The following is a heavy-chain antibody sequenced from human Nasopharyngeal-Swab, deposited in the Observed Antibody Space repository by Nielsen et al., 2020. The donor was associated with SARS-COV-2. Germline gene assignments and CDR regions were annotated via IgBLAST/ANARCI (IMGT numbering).Heavy chain of an antibody. D-gene: IGHD5-18*01. CDR3: ARVGIQLWSGGHFDY. V-gene: IGHV7-4-1*02. CDR2: INTNTGNP. J-gene: IGHJ4*02. Sequence: WVRQAPGQGLEWMGWINTNTGNPTYAQGFTGRFDFSLDTSVSTAYLQISSLKAEDTAVYYCARVGIQLWSGGHFDYWGQGTLVTVSS.